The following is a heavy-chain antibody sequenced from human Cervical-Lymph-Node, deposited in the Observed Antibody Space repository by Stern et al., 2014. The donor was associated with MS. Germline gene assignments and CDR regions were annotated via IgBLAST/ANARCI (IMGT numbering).Heavy chain of an antibody. CDR2: ISAYNGNT. V-gene: IGHV1-18*01. J-gene: IGHJ6*02. D-gene: IGHD3-3*01. CDR1: GYTFTSYG. CDR3: ARVFDFWSGYPDFYGMDV. Sequence: QVQLVQSGAEVKKPGASVKVSCKSSGYTFTSYGISWVRQAPGQGLEWMGWISAYNGNTNYAQKFQGRVTMTTDTSTSTAHMELGSLRSDDTAVYYCARVFDFWSGYPDFYGMDVWGQGTTVTVS.